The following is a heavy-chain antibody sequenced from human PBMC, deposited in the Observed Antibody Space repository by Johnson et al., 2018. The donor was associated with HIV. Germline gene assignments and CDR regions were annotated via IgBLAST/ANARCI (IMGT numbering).Heavy chain of an antibody. CDR2: IYSDGST. Sequence: VQLVESGGGLVQPGGSLRLSCVATAFTVSSNYMSWVRQAPGKGLEWVSAIYSDGSTYYAESVKGRFTISRDSSKNTLYFQLNSLRAEDTAVYYCARLLRAPLNDYDSSGHDVFDLWGQGTMVTVSS. CDR3: ARLLRAPLNDYDSSGHDVFDL. V-gene: IGHV3-66*04. CDR1: AFTVSSNY. J-gene: IGHJ3*01. D-gene: IGHD3-22*01.